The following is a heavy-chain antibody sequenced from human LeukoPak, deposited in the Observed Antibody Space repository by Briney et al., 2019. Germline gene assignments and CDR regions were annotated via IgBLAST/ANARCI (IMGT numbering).Heavy chain of an antibody. Sequence: ASVKVSCKASGYTFTSYGISWVRQAPGQGLEWMGWISAYNNNTIYAQNLQGRLTMTTDTSTSTAYMELRSLRSDDTAMYYCAREGHDTSGYYYPNWFDPWGQGTLVTVSS. V-gene: IGHV1-18*01. CDR1: GYTFTSYG. CDR3: AREGHDTSGYYYPNWFDP. J-gene: IGHJ5*02. CDR2: ISAYNNNT. D-gene: IGHD3-22*01.